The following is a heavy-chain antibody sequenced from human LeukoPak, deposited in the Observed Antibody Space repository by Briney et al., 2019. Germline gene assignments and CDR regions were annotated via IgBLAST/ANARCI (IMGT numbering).Heavy chain of an antibody. Sequence: GASVKVSCKASGGTFSSYAISWVRQAPGQGLEWMGGIIPIFGTANYAQKFQGRVTITADESTSTAYMELSSLRSEDTAVYYCATDYGGNLGAFDIWGQGTMVTVSS. V-gene: IGHV1-69*13. CDR2: IIPIFGTA. J-gene: IGHJ3*02. CDR3: ATDYGGNLGAFDI. CDR1: GGTFSSYA. D-gene: IGHD4-23*01.